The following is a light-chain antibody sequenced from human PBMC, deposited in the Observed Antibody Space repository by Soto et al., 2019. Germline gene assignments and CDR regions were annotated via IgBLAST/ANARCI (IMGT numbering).Light chain of an antibody. CDR2: EVT. J-gene: IGLJ1*01. V-gene: IGLV2-14*02. Sequence: QSVLTQPACVSGSPGQSITISCTVTISDVGSHNLVSWYQQHPGKAPKLIIYEVTERPSGVSNRFSGSKSGNTASLTISGLQAEDEADYYCSSYTSSSTLVFGTGTKVTVL. CDR1: ISDVGSHNL. CDR3: SSYTSSSTLV.